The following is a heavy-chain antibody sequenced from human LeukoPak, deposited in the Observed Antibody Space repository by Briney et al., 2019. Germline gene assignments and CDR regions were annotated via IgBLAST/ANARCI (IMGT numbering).Heavy chain of an antibody. D-gene: IGHD2-2*02. CDR2: INPSGGST. CDR3: ARDQVPAAIGGGGGPLDP. J-gene: IGHJ5*02. V-gene: IGHV1-46*01. Sequence: GASVKVSCKAYGYTFTSYYMHWVRQAPGQGLEWMGIINPSGGSTSYAQKFQGRVTMTRDTSTSTVYMELSSLRSEDTAVYYCARDQVPAAIGGGGGPLDPWGQGTLVTVSS. CDR1: GYTFTSYY.